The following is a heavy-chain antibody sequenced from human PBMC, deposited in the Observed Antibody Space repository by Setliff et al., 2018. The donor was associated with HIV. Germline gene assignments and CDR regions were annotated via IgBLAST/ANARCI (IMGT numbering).Heavy chain of an antibody. J-gene: IGHJ4*02. D-gene: IGHD3-10*01. CDR2: IYHTGIT. Sequence: SEILSLTCTVTGGSITRTPYYWGWIRQPPGKGLEWIGSIYHTGITYDNPSLKSRVTISVDTSKNQISLRLSSVTAADTAVYYCARLSGGMVPNYWGQGTLVTVSS. CDR1: GGSITRTPYY. V-gene: IGHV4-39*01. CDR3: ARLSGGMVPNY.